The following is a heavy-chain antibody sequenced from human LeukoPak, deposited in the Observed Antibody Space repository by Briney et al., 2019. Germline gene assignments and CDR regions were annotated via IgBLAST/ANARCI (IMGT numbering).Heavy chain of an antibody. V-gene: IGHV3-30*02. Sequence: GGSLRLSCAASGFTFSSYGMHWVRQAPGKGLEWVAFIRYDGSNKYYADSVKGRFTISRDNSRNTLYLQMNSLRAEDTAVYYCAKDGGRVGGYGGWGQGTLVTVSS. D-gene: IGHD5-12*01. J-gene: IGHJ4*02. CDR1: GFTFSSYG. CDR2: IRYDGSNK. CDR3: AKDGGRVGGYGG.